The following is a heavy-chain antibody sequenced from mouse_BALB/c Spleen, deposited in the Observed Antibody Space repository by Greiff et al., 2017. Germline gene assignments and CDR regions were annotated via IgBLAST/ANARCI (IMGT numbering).Heavy chain of an antibody. CDR1: GYTFTSYW. CDR2: INPSNGRT. J-gene: IGHJ4*01. CDR3: ARGGDY. V-gene: IGHV1S81*02. Sequence: VQLQQPGAELVKPGASVKLSCKASGYTFTSYWMHWVKQRPGQGLEWIGEINPSNGRTNYNEKFKSKATLTVDKSSSTAYMQLSSLTSEDSAVYYCARGGDYWGQGTSVTVSS.